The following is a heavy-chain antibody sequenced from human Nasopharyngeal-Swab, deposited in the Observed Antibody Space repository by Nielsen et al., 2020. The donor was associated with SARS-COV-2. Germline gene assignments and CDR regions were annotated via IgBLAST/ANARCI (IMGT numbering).Heavy chain of an antibody. J-gene: IGHJ6*03. CDR1: GYTFTCYD. V-gene: IGHV1-8*01. CDR2: MNPNSGNT. D-gene: IGHD5-12*01. CDR3: ARGFIVATIFHYYYYMDV. Sequence: ASVEVSCKASGYTFTCYDINWVRQATGQGLEWMGWMNPNSGNTGYAQKFQGRVTMTRNTSISTAYMELSSLRSEDTAVYYCARGFIVATIFHYYYYMDVWGKGTTVTVSS.